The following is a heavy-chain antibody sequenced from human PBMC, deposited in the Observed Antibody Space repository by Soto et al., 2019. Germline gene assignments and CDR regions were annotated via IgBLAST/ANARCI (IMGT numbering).Heavy chain of an antibody. CDR1: GFTFSNAR. D-gene: IGHD5-12*01. CDR3: TAIVATIRIFEY. V-gene: IGHV3-15*01. Sequence: EVQLVESGGGLVKPGGSLRLSCAASGFTFSNARMSWVRQAPGKGLEWVGRIKSKTEGGTIDYAAPVKGRFTISRDDSKNTLYLQMNSLKTEDTAVYYCTAIVATIRIFEYWGQGTLVTVSS. CDR2: IKSKTEGGTI. J-gene: IGHJ4*02.